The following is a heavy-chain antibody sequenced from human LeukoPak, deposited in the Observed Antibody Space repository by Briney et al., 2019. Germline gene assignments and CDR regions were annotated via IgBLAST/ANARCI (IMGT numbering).Heavy chain of an antibody. V-gene: IGHV4-39*01. CDR3: ARRYDFWSGYSYYYGMDV. CDR1: GGSISSSSYY. J-gene: IGHJ6*02. D-gene: IGHD3-3*01. CDR2: IYYSGST. Sequence: SETLSLTCTVSGGSISSSSYYWGWIRQPPGKGLEWIGSIYYSGSTYYNPSLKGRVTISVDTSKNQFSLNLSSVTAADTAVYYCARRYDFWSGYSYYYGMDVWGQGTTVTVSS.